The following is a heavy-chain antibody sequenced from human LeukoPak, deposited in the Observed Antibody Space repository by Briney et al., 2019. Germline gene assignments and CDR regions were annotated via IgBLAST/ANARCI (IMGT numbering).Heavy chain of an antibody. J-gene: IGHJ4*02. Sequence: GGSLRVSCAASGFTFSNSWMSWVRQAPGKGLEWVGRIKSKTDGGTTDYAAPVKGRFTISRDDSKNTLYLQMNSLKTEDTAVYYCTTDPADYTTMTTYWGQGTLVTVSS. CDR3: TTDPADYTTMTTY. D-gene: IGHD4-17*01. V-gene: IGHV3-15*01. CDR1: GFTFSNSW. CDR2: IKSKTDGGTT.